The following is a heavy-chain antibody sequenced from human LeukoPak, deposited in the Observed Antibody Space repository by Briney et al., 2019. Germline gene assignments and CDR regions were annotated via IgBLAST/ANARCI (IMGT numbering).Heavy chain of an antibody. D-gene: IGHD6-13*01. CDR2: ISSSSSTI. J-gene: IGHJ2*01. Sequence: PGGSLRLSCAASGFTFNSFGMSWVRQAPGKGLEWLSYISSSSSTIYYADSVRGRFTISRDNAKNSLYLQMSSLGAEETAVYYCARAHIEAAGAWYFDLWGRGTQVTVSS. CDR3: ARAHIEAAGAWYFDL. V-gene: IGHV3-48*04. CDR1: GFTFNSFG.